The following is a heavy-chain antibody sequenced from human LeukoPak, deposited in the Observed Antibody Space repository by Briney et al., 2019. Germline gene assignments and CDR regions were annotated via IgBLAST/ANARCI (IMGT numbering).Heavy chain of an antibody. J-gene: IGHJ4*02. Sequence: SQTLSLTCTVSGGSISSGNFYWTWTRPRQGKGLDWIGCIHYSGSTYYTPSLKSRVTISVDTSKNQFSLKRSSVTAADTAVYYCARGRGFDYWGQGTLVTVSS. CDR1: GGSISSGNFY. V-gene: IGHV4-31*03. D-gene: IGHD2-15*01. CDR3: ARGRGFDY. CDR2: IHYSGST.